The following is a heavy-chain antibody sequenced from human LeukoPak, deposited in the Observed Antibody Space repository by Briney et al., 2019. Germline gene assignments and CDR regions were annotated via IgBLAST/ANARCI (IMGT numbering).Heavy chain of an antibody. CDR2: IKQDGSEK. D-gene: IGHD1-26*01. J-gene: IGHJ6*03. CDR3: ARAVGATEYYYYYMDV. Sequence: GGSLRLSCAASGFTFSSYWMSWVRQAPGKGLEWVANIKQDGSEKYYVDSVKGRFTISRDNAKNSLYLQMNSLRAEDTAVYYCARAVGATEYYYYYMDVWGKGTTVTVSS. V-gene: IGHV3-7*01. CDR1: GFTFSSYW.